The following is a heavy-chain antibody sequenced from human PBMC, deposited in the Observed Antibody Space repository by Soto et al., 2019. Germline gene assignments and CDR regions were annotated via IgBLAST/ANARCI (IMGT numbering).Heavy chain of an antibody. J-gene: IGHJ4*02. D-gene: IGHD2-2*01. V-gene: IGHV3-7*01. CDR1: GFTFSSYW. CDR3: ARAGEYCSSTSCYFLDY. CDR2: IKQDGSEK. Sequence: EVQLVESGGGLVQPGGSLRLSCAASGFTFSSYWMSWVRQAPGKGLEWVANIKQDGSEKYYVDSVKGRFTIYRDNAKNSLYLQMNSLRAEDTAVYYWARAGEYCSSTSCYFLDYWGQGTLVTVSS.